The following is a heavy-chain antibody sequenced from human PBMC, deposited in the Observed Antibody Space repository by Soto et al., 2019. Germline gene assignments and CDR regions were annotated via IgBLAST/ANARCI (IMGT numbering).Heavy chain of an antibody. CDR1: GYSFSNFW. CDR3: ATPYLNYDN. CDR2: IFPSDSDT. V-gene: IGHV5-51*01. Sequence: PGESLKISCKGSGYSFSNFWIGWVRQMPGKGLEWMGIIFPSDSDTKYRPPFQGQVTISADLSISTAYLQWSSLKASGTAIYYCATPYLNYDNWGQGTVVTVSS. J-gene: IGHJ4*02.